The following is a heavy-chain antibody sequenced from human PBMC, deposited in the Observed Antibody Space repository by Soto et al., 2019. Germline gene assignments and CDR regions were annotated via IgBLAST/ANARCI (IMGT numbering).Heavy chain of an antibody. CDR3: ARSSSGPPPDVFDI. J-gene: IGHJ3*02. Sequence: ASVKVSCKASGGTFSSYGISWVRQAPGQGLEWMGWISVYNGNTNYAQKLQGRVTMTTDTSTSTAYMELRSLRSDDTAVYYCARSSSGPPPDVFDIWGQGTMVTVSS. CDR1: GGTFSSYG. D-gene: IGHD6-19*01. V-gene: IGHV1-18*01. CDR2: ISVYNGNT.